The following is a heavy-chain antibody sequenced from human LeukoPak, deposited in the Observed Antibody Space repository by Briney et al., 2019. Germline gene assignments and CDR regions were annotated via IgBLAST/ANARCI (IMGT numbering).Heavy chain of an antibody. V-gene: IGHV4-59*08. CDR3: GRRFDS. CDR2: IFSTGNT. J-gene: IGHJ4*02. CDR1: GDSISRYH. Sequence: SETLSLTCTVSGDSISRYHWTWIRQPPGKGLEYIGYIFSTGNTNYNPSLKSRVIISLDTSKNQFSLMLNSVTAADTAVYYCGRRFDSWGQGTLVTVSS.